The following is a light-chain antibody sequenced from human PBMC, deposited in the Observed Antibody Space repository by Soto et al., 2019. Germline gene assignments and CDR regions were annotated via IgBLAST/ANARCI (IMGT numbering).Light chain of an antibody. CDR3: SSYAGSNWYV. J-gene: IGLJ1*01. CDR1: NSDVGGYNY. V-gene: IGLV2-8*01. CDR2: GVN. Sequence: QSVLTQPPSASGSPGQSVTISCTGTNSDVGGYNYVSWYQQYPGKAPKLIIYGVNERPSGVPDRFSGSKSGNTASLTVSGLQTADEADYYCSSYAGSNWYVFGTGTKVT.